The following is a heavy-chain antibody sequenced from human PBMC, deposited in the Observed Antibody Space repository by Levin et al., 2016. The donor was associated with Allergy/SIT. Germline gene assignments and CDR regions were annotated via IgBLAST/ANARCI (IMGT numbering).Heavy chain of an antibody. CDR3: ARDRTSYDFWSGYYLNWYFDL. Sequence: SLKISCAASGFTFSSYGMHWVRQAPGKGLEWVAVIWYDGSNKYYADSVKGRFTISRDNSKNTLYLQMNSLRAEDTAVYYCARDRTSYDFWSGYYLNWYFDLWGRGTLVTVSS. CDR1: GFTFSSYG. D-gene: IGHD3-3*01. J-gene: IGHJ2*01. V-gene: IGHV3-33*01. CDR2: IWYDGSNK.